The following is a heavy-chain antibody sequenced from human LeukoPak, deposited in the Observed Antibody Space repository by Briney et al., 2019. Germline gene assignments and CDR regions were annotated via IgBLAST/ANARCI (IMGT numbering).Heavy chain of an antibody. J-gene: IGHJ4*02. D-gene: IGHD3-3*02. CDR3: ARDSFTAFDY. CDR2: INTDGSNT. Sequence: GGSLRLSCAASGFTFSSYRMHWVRQAPGKGLVWVSRINTDGSNTIYADSVKGRFTISRDNVKDTLYLQMNSLRAEYTAVYYCARDSFTAFDYWGQGTLVTVSS. CDR1: GFTFSSYR. V-gene: IGHV3-74*01.